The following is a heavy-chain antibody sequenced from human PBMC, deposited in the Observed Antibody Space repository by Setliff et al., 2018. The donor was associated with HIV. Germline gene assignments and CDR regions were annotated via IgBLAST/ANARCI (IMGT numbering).Heavy chain of an antibody. V-gene: IGHV1-18*01. CDR3: VRGSAPNIVVAASLDI. CDR2: ISTYSGKT. CDR1: GYNFITFG. D-gene: IGHD6-19*01. J-gene: IGHJ4*01. Sequence: GASVKVSCKASGYNFITFGINWVRQAPGQGLEWMGRISTYSGKTDYAEKFQGRLTMTMDTSTRTVFMELRSLTLDDTSVYYCVRGSAPNIVVAASLDIWGQGTLVTVSS.